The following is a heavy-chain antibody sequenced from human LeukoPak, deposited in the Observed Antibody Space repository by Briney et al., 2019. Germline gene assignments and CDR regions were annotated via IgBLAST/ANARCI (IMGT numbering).Heavy chain of an antibody. V-gene: IGHV3-21*01. Sequence: GGSLRLSCAASGFTFSSYSMNWVRQAPGKGLEWVSSISSSSSYIYYADSVKGRFTISRDNAKDSLYLQMNSLRAEDTAVYYCARDVVTTGAYYFDYRGQGTLVTVSS. CDR3: ARDVVTTGAYYFDY. J-gene: IGHJ4*02. CDR1: GFTFSSYS. D-gene: IGHD2-21*02. CDR2: ISSSSSYI.